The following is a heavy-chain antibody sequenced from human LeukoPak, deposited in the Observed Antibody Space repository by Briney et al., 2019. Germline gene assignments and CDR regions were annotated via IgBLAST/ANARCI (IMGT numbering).Heavy chain of an antibody. CDR2: LYSGSST. CDR1: GFTVSTNY. J-gene: IGHJ2*01. CDR3: ARVGDHFHWYLDL. V-gene: IGHV3-53*01. Sequence: GGSLRLSCAASGFTVSTNYMNWVRQAPGKGLEWVSILYSGSSTYYADSVEGRFAISRDSSKNTLFLQMNDLRAEDTAVYYRARVGDHFHWYLDLWGRGTLVTVSS. D-gene: IGHD3-3*02.